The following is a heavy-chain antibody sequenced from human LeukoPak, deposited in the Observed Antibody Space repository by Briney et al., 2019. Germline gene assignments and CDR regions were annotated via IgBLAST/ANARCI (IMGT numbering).Heavy chain of an antibody. D-gene: IGHD2-21*01. CDR3: ARDGDFKMPSFDY. Sequence: AGSLRLSCAASGFTFTGYWMCWVRQAPGKGLEWVANIKKDGSERHYVDSVKGRFTISRDNAKNSVYLQMNSLSNEDTAVYYCARDGDFKMPSFDYWGQGILATVSS. CDR2: IKKDGSER. J-gene: IGHJ4*02. V-gene: IGHV3-7*01. CDR1: GFTFTGYW.